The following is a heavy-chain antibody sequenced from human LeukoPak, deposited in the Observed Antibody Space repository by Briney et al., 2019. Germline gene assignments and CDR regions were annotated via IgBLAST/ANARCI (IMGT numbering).Heavy chain of an antibody. CDR1: GYTFTSYG. D-gene: IGHD6-13*01. CDR3: ARDGAAADPYYYYGMDV. V-gene: IGHV1-18*01. CDR2: ISAYNGDT. J-gene: IGHJ6*02. Sequence: ASVKVSCKASGYTFTSYGISWVRQAPGQGLEWMGWISAYNGDTNYAQKLQGRVTMTTDTSTSTAYMELRSLRSDDTAVNYCARDGAAADPYYYYGMDVWGQGTTVTVSS.